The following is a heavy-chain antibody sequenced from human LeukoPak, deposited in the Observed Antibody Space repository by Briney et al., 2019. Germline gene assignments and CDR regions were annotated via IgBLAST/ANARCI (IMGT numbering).Heavy chain of an antibody. D-gene: IGHD3-10*01. CDR3: ARNRITMVRGGRYNWFDP. CDR1: GGSISSYY. CDR2: IYTSGST. J-gene: IGHJ5*02. Sequence: SETLSLTCTVSGGSISSYYWSLIRQPAGKGLEWIGRIYTSGSTNYNPSLKSRVTMSVDTSKNQFSLKLSSVTAADTAVYYCARNRITMVRGGRYNWFDPWGQGTLVTVSS. V-gene: IGHV4-4*07.